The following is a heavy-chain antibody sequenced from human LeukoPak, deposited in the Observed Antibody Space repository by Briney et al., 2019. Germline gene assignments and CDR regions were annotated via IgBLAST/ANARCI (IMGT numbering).Heavy chain of an antibody. V-gene: IGHV3-73*01. CDR1: GLTFSGSA. CDR3: ARDAPPWTLELLARYYYYYYMNV. J-gene: IGHJ6*03. Sequence: GGSLRLSCAASGLTFSGSAMHWVRQASGKGLEWVGRIRSKANSYATAYAASVKGRFTISRDDSKNTAYLQMNSLRAEDTAVYYCARDAPPWTLELLARYYYYYYMNVWGKGTTVTVSS. D-gene: IGHD1-7*01. CDR2: IRSKANSYAT.